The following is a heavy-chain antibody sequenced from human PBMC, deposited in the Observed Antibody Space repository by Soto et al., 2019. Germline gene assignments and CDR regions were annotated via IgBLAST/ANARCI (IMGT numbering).Heavy chain of an antibody. CDR1: GFTFDDYA. J-gene: IGHJ3*02. Sequence: EVQLVESGGGLVQPGRSLRLSCAASGFTFDDYAMHWVRQAPGKGLEWVSGISWNSGSIGYADSVKGRFIISRDNAKNSLYLQMNSLRAEDTALYXXXKXXXXXXXXEAFDIWGQGTMVTVSS. V-gene: IGHV3-9*01. CDR2: ISWNSGSI. CDR3: XKXXXXXXXXEAFDI.